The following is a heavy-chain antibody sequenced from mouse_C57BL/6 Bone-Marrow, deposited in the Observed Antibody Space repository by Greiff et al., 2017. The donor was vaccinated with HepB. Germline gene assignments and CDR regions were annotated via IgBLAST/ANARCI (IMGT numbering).Heavy chain of an antibody. J-gene: IGHJ1*03. V-gene: IGHV3-6*01. CDR1: GYSITSGYY. Sequence: EVQLVESGPGLVKPSQSLSLTCSVTGYSITSGYYWNWIRQFPGNKLEWMGYISYDGSNNYNPSLKNRISITRDTSTNQFFLKLNSVTTEDTATDYCAREGAYFDVWGTGTTVTVSS. CDR3: AREGAYFDV. CDR2: ISYDGSN.